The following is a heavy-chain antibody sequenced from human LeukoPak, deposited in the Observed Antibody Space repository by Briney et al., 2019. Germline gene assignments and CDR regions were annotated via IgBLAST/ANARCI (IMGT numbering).Heavy chain of an antibody. D-gene: IGHD1-26*01. CDR2: INYSGSGT. CDR1: GFTFSSYA. Sequence: QPGGSLRLSCVASGFTFSSYAMNWVRQAPGKGLEWVSTINYSGSGTYYADSVKGRFTISRDNSKNTLYLQMNSLRAEDTAVYYCARTERRGSYFDYWGQGTLVTVSS. V-gene: IGHV3-23*01. CDR3: ARTERRGSYFDY. J-gene: IGHJ4*02.